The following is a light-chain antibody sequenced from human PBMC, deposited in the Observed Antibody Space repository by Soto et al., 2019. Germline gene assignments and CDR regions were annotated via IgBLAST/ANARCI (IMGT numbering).Light chain of an antibody. CDR1: QSVSSS. Sequence: EIVMTQSPATLSVSPGERATLSCRARQSVSSSVAWSQLKPGQAPRLLIYDASTRTTGIPARFSGGGSGTEFTLIIDSLQSEDFAVYYCQQYNDWPPYTFGQGTKLEIK. V-gene: IGKV3-15*01. J-gene: IGKJ2*01. CDR2: DAS. CDR3: QQYNDWPPYT.